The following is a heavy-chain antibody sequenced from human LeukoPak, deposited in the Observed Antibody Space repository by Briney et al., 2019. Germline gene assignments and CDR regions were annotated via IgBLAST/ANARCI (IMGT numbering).Heavy chain of an antibody. D-gene: IGHD6-19*01. CDR3: AKDSSVSGWFFDY. CDR1: GFIFRNYY. V-gene: IGHV3-74*01. Sequence: PGGSLRLSCAASGFIFRNYYMHWVRQVPGKGLARVARINVEGTSTSYADSVKGRFTISRDNSKNTLYLQMNSLRAEDTAVYYCAKDSSVSGWFFDYWGQGILVTVSS. J-gene: IGHJ4*02. CDR2: INVEGTST.